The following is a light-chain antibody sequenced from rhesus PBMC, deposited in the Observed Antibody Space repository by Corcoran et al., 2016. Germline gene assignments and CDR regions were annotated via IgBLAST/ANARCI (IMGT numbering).Light chain of an antibody. Sequence: DIQMSQSPSSLSAYVGDRVTITCWASQGISSYLNWYQQKPGKAPKLLIYYANSLATGVPSRFSGGGSGTDFTLTISSLQPEDFATYYCQQGNSNPLTFGGGTKVELK. V-gene: IGKV1-32*02. CDR2: YAN. J-gene: IGKJ4*01. CDR3: QQGNSNPLT. CDR1: QGISSY.